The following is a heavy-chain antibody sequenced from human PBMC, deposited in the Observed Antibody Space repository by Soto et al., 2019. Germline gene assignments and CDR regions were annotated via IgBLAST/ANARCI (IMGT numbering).Heavy chain of an antibody. CDR1: GYTFTSYD. CDR2: MNPNSGNT. Sequence: ASVKVSCKASGYTFTSYDVNWVRQATGQGLEWMGWMNPNSGNTGYAQKFQGRVTMTRNTSISIAYMELSSLRSEDTAVYYCATVDIVADYYDSSGYPHAFDIWGQGTMVTVSS. CDR3: ATVDIVADYYDSSGYPHAFDI. D-gene: IGHD3-22*01. V-gene: IGHV1-8*01. J-gene: IGHJ3*02.